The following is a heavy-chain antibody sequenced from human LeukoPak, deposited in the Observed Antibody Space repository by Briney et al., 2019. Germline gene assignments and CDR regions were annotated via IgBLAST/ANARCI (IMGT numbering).Heavy chain of an antibody. V-gene: IGHV4-31*11. CDR1: GGSISSGGYS. J-gene: IGHJ5*02. Sequence: SETLSLTCAVSGGSISSGGYSWSWIRQPPGKGLEWIGNIYSSGSTYYNPTLRSRLTISVDTSNNQFSLKMTSVTAADMAVYYCARGGVAARLMYGFQNWFDPWGQGTLVTVSS. CDR2: IYSSGST. CDR3: ARGGVAARLMYGFQNWFDP. D-gene: IGHD6-6*01.